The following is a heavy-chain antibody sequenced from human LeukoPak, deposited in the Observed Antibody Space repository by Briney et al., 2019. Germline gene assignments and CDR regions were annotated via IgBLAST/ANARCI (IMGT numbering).Heavy chain of an antibody. V-gene: IGHV3-7*01. Sequence: GGSLRLSCSASGFTFSRFWMSWVRQAPGKGLEYVALIKQGGSEIYHMDSVKGRFTISRDDDTNSLYLQMNSLRVEDTALYYCARDRESESDSVGDYWGQGTLVTVSS. CDR1: GFTFSRFW. CDR2: IKQGGSEI. J-gene: IGHJ4*02. D-gene: IGHD2-15*01. CDR3: ARDRESESDSVGDY.